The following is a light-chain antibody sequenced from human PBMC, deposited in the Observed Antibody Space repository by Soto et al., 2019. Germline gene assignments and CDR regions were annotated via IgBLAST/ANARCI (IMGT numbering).Light chain of an antibody. Sequence: QSVLTQPASASGSPGHSITISCTGTNNDVGSYDLVSWYQQHPGKAPKLMIYEAIRRPSGVFDRFSGSKSGNTASLTVSGLQAEDEADYYCCSYAGSGTYVFGSGTKVTVL. CDR3: CSYAGSGTYV. CDR2: EAI. CDR1: NNDVGSYDL. V-gene: IGLV2-23*01. J-gene: IGLJ1*01.